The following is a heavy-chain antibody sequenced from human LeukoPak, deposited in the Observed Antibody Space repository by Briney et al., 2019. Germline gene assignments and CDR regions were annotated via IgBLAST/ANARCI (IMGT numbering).Heavy chain of an antibody. J-gene: IGHJ4*02. CDR1: GVYFIHA. Sequence: GGSLRLSCEVSGVYFIHAWFSWVRQAPGKGLEWVSAISGSGGSTYYADSVKGRFTISRDNSKNTLYLQMNSLRAEDTAVYYCARKIEERGDYFDYWGQGTLVTASS. CDR2: ISGSGGST. CDR3: ARKIEERGDYFDY. V-gene: IGHV3-23*01. D-gene: IGHD1-1*01.